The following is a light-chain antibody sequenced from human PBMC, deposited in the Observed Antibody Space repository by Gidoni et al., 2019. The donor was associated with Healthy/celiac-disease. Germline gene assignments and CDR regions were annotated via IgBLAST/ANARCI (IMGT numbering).Light chain of an antibody. Sequence: AIRMAQSASTFSASTGERDTITCRASQCISSYLAWYQQKPGKAPKLLIYAASTLQSGVPARFSGSGSGTEFTLTISCLQSEDFATYYCQQYYSYPRGSFGQGTKLEIK. J-gene: IGKJ2*04. CDR3: QQYYSYPRGS. CDR2: AAS. V-gene: IGKV1-8*01. CDR1: QCISSY.